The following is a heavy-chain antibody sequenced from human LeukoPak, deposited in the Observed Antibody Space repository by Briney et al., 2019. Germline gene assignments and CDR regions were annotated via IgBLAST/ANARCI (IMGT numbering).Heavy chain of an antibody. J-gene: IGHJ6*02. CDR1: GGSISSYY. D-gene: IGHD2-15*01. CDR3: ARNYCSGGICNYYYGMDV. Sequence: SETLSLTCTVSGGSISSYYWSWIRQPAGKGLEWIGRIYTSGSTNYNPFLKSRVTMSVDTSKNQFSLKLSSVTAADTAVYYCARNYCSGGICNYYYGMDVWGQGTTVTVSS. CDR2: IYTSGST. V-gene: IGHV4-4*07.